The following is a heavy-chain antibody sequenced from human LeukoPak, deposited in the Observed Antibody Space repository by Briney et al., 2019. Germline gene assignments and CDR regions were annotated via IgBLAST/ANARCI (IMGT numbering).Heavy chain of an antibody. D-gene: IGHD3-10*01. J-gene: IGHJ4*02. CDR3: TRPGSGSPDY. Sequence: GGSLRLSCAASGFTFSSYGMSWVRQAPGKGLEWVSAISGSGGSTYYADSVKGRFTISRDDSKNTVYLQMNSLKTEDTAMYYCTRPGSGSPDYWGQGTLVTVSS. V-gene: IGHV3-23*01. CDR1: GFTFSSYG. CDR2: ISGSGGST.